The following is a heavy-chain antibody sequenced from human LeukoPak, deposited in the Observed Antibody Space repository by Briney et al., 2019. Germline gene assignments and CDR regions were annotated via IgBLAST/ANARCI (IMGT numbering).Heavy chain of an antibody. CDR3: VRRAGYTSGWPTVDY. Sequence: GESLKISCKGSGYNFTTHWIGWVRQMPGKGLEWMGIIYPGDSDTRYSPSFQGQVTISGDKSISTAYLQWSSLKASGTAMYYCVRRAGYTSGWPTVDYWGQGTLITVSS. V-gene: IGHV5-51*01. CDR1: GYNFTTHW. CDR2: IYPGDSDT. J-gene: IGHJ4*02. D-gene: IGHD6-19*01.